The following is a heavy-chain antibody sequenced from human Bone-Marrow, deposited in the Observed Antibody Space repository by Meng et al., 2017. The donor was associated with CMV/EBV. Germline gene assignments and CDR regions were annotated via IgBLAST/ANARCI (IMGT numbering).Heavy chain of an antibody. CDR2: IYYSGST. J-gene: IGHJ6*02. CDR3: ARHPGYCSSTSCYNYYYGMDV. Sequence: SETLSLTCTVSGGSISSSSYYWGWIRQPPGKGLEWIGSIYYSGSTYYNPSLKSRVTISVDTSKNQFSLKLSSVTAADTAVYYCARHPGYCSSTSCYNYYYGMDVWGQGTTVTGSS. CDR1: GGSISSSSYY. D-gene: IGHD2-2*02. V-gene: IGHV4-39*01.